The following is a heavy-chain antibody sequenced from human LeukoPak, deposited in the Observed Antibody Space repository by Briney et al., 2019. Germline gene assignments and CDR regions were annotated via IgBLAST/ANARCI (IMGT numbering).Heavy chain of an antibody. CDR3: ARSVVTLYWYFDL. Sequence: PSETLSLTCTVSGGSISYYYWSWIRQPAGKGLEWIGRIYSSGNTNYNPSLKSRVTMSVDTSKNQFSLRLSSVTAADTAVYYCARSVVTLYWYFDLWGRGTLVTVSS. CDR1: GGSISYYY. J-gene: IGHJ2*01. V-gene: IGHV4-4*07. CDR2: IYSSGNT. D-gene: IGHD4-23*01.